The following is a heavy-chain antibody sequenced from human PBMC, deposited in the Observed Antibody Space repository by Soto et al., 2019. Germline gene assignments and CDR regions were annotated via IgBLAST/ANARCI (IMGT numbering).Heavy chain of an antibody. CDR1: GFTFNNYG. CDR3: AKDGDMEAAAYYFDY. D-gene: IGHD6-13*01. CDR2: LSYDGGDK. Sequence: PGGSLRLSCAASGFTFNNYGMHWVRQAPGKGLEWVAVLSYDGGDKYYSDSVKGRFTISRDNFKKTLYLQLNSLRPEDTAIYYCAKDGDMEAAAYYFDYWGQGTLVTVSS. J-gene: IGHJ4*02. V-gene: IGHV3-30*18.